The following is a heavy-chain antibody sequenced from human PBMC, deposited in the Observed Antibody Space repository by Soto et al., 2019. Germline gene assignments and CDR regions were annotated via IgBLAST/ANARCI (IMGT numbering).Heavy chain of an antibody. J-gene: IGHJ4*02. CDR2: IYYSGST. CDR1: GGSISSGDYY. Sequence: SETLSLTCTVSGGSISSGDYYWSWIRQPPGKGLEWIGYIYYSGSTYYNPSLKSRVTISVDTSKNQFSLKLSSVTAADTAVYYCARAWDSSGYYRSFDYWGQGTLVTVSS. V-gene: IGHV4-30-4*01. CDR3: ARAWDSSGYYRSFDY. D-gene: IGHD3-22*01.